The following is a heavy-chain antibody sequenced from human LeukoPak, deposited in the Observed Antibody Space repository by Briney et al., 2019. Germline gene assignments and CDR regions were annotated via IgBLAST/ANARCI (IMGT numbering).Heavy chain of an antibody. CDR2: VSTGLTT. CDR3: AKDFSQEGTHSVDY. V-gene: IGHV3-23*01. J-gene: IGHJ4*02. Sequence: GGSLRLSCGASGFTFSSYGMSWVRQAPGKGLEWVSAVSTGLTTYYADSVKGRFTISRDNSKSTLYLQMNSLRAEDTAVYYCAKDFSQEGTHSVDYWGQGTLVTVSS. CDR1: GFTFSSYG. D-gene: IGHD2/OR15-2a*01.